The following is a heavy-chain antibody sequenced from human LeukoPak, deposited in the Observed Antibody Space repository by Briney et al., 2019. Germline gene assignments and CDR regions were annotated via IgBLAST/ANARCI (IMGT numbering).Heavy chain of an antibody. V-gene: IGHV4-39*07. CDR1: GSSIISSTYY. D-gene: IGHD6-13*01. CDR3: ARDDPGYSSSWYPY. CDR2: IYYSGST. Sequence: SGTLSLTCTVSGSSIISSTYYWGWIRQPPGKGLEWIGSIYYSGSTYYNPSLKSRVTISVDTSKNQFSLKLSSVTAADTAVYYCARDDPGYSSSWYPYWGQGTLVTVSS. J-gene: IGHJ4*02.